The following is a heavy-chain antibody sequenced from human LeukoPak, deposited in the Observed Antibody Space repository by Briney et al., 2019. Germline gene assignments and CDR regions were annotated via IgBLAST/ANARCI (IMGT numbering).Heavy chain of an antibody. CDR1: GYSFTSYW. Sequence: PGESLKISCKGSGYSFTSYWIGWVRQMPGKGLEWMGIIYPGDSDTRYSPSFQGQVTISADKSISTAYLQWSSLKASDTAMYYCARPGYCGVVSCYQGDYWGQETLVTASS. D-gene: IGHD2-15*01. CDR2: IYPGDSDT. V-gene: IGHV5-51*01. J-gene: IGHJ4*02. CDR3: ARPGYCGVVSCYQGDY.